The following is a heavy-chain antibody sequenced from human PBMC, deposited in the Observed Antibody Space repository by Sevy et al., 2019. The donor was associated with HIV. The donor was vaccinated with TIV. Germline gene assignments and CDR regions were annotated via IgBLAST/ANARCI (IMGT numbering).Heavy chain of an antibody. J-gene: IGHJ6*03. Sequence: GGSLRLSCAASGFTFSSYAMHWVRQAPGKGLEWVAVISYDGSNKYYADSVKGLFTISRDNVKNTLYLQMNSLRAEDTAVYYCARDSPIMITFGGVKSYYYYMDVWGKGTTVTVSS. D-gene: IGHD3-16*01. V-gene: IGHV3-30-3*01. CDR3: ARDSPIMITFGGVKSYYYYMDV. CDR2: ISYDGSNK. CDR1: GFTFSSYA.